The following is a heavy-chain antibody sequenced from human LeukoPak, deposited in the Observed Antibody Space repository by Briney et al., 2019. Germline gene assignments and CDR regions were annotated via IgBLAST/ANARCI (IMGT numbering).Heavy chain of an antibody. D-gene: IGHD3-16*02. CDR3: ARVLAYDYVWGSYQGWFDP. CDR1: GDSITSYY. Sequence: PSETLSLTCIVSGDSITSYYWTWIRQPPGKGLEWIGFVSYSGNTNYNPSLKSRVTISLDTSRNQFSLKLNSVTAADTAVYYCARVLAYDYVWGSYQGWFDPWGQGTLVTVSS. J-gene: IGHJ5*02. V-gene: IGHV4-59*01. CDR2: VSYSGNT.